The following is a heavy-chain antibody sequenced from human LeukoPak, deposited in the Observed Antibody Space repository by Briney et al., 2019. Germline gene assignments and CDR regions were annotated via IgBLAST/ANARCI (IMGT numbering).Heavy chain of an antibody. CDR2: IYSGGAT. D-gene: IGHD1-14*01. Sequence: PGGSLRLSCVVSGLTVNSNYMSWVRQAPGKGLEWVSVIYSGGATTYVDSVKGRFIVYRDNSNNTLYLQMNSLRAEDTAVYYCASKVTTGYWGQGTLVTVSS. CDR1: GLTVNSNY. CDR3: ASKVTTGY. J-gene: IGHJ4*02. V-gene: IGHV3-66*01.